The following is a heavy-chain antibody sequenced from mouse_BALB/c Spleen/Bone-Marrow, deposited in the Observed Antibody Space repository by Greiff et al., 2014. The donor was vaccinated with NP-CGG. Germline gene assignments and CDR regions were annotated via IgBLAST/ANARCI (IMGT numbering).Heavy chain of an antibody. V-gene: IGHV5-4*02. Sequence: EVKLVESGGGLMKPGGSLKLSCAASGFTFSDYYMYWVRQTPEKRLEWVATISDGGTYSYYADSVKGRFTISRDNAKSNLCLQMNSLKSEDTAMYYCARDMGDYWGQGTTLTVSS. J-gene: IGHJ2*01. D-gene: IGHD1-1*02. CDR2: ISDGGTYS. CDR1: GFTFSDYY. CDR3: ARDMGDY.